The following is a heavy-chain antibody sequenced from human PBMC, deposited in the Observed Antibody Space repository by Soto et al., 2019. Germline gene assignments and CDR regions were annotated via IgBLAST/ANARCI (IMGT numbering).Heavy chain of an antibody. CDR1: GFTFSNYA. Sequence: PGGSLRLSCAASGFTFSNYAVTWVRQAPGKGLEWVSTISGSGGSTYYADSVKGRFTISRDNSKNTLYLQMNSLRDEDTAVYYCAKDQGSSWYEIDYWGQGTLLTVSS. CDR2: ISGSGGST. D-gene: IGHD6-13*01. J-gene: IGHJ4*02. V-gene: IGHV3-23*01. CDR3: AKDQGSSWYEIDY.